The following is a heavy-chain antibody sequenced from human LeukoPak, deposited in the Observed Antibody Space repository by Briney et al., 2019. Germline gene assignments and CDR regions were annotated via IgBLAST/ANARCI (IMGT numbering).Heavy chain of an antibody. CDR2: IRYDGSNK. CDR3: AKDSGYYDSSGYFFQH. CDR1: GFTFSSYG. J-gene: IGHJ1*01. V-gene: IGHV3-30*02. D-gene: IGHD3-22*01. Sequence: GGSLRLSCAASGFTFSSYGMHWVRQAPGKGLEWVAFIRYDGSNKYYADSVKGRFTISRDNSKNTLYLQMNSLRAEDTAVYYCAKDSGYYDSSGYFFQHWGQGTLVTVSS.